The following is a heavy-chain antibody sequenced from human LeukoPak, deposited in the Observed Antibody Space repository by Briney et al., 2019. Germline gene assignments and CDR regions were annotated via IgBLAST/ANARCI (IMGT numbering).Heavy chain of an antibody. CDR3: ARGPYYDFWSGYYTGRVYFDY. Sequence: SETLSLTCAVYGGSFSGYYWSWIRQPPGKGLEWIGEINHSGSTNYNPSLKSRVTISVDTSKNQFSLKLSSATAADTAVYYCARGPYYDFWSGYYTGRVYFDYWGQGTLVTVSS. V-gene: IGHV4-34*01. J-gene: IGHJ4*02. D-gene: IGHD3-3*01. CDR2: INHSGST. CDR1: GGSFSGYY.